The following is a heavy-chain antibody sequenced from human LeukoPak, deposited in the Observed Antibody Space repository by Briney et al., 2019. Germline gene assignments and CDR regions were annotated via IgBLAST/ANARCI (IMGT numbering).Heavy chain of an antibody. D-gene: IGHD4-17*01. Sequence: ASVKVSCKSSGYTFIAYYMHWVRQAPGQGLEWMGWINPNSGGTNYAQKFQGRVTMTRDTSISTAYMELSRLRSDDTAVYYCAREGTTVTTALDYWGQGTLVTVSS. V-gene: IGHV1-2*02. J-gene: IGHJ4*02. CDR3: AREGTTVTTALDY. CDR2: INPNSGGT. CDR1: GYTFIAYY.